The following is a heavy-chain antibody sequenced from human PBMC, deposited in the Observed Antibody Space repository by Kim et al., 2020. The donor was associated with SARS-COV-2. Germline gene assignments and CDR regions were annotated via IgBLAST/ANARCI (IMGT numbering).Heavy chain of an antibody. Sequence: SVKVSCKASGGTFSSYAISWVRQAPGQGLEWMGGIIPIFGTANYAQKFQGRVTITADESTSTAYMELSSLRSEDTAVYYCATPGVSSSWPSDYWGQGTLVTVSS. J-gene: IGHJ4*02. CDR2: IIPIFGTA. CDR3: ATPGVSSSWPSDY. D-gene: IGHD6-13*01. V-gene: IGHV1-69*13. CDR1: GGTFSSYA.